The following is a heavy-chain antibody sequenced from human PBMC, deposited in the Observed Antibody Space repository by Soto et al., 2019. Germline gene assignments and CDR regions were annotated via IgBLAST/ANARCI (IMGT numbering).Heavy chain of an antibody. Sequence: QVQLVESGGGVVQPGMSLRLSCAASGCTFSNYGMHWVRQAPGKGLEWVAVIWYDGSNKYYADSVKGRFTISRDNSKNTLYLQMNTLRAEDTAVYYCARHKGGDPYYFDYWGQGTLVTVSS. CDR2: IWYDGSNK. CDR1: GCTFSNYG. V-gene: IGHV3-33*01. D-gene: IGHD4-17*01. J-gene: IGHJ4*02. CDR3: ARHKGGDPYYFDY.